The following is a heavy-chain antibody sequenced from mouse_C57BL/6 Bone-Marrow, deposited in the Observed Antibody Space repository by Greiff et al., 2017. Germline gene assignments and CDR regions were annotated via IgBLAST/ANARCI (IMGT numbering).Heavy chain of an antibody. CDR2: IDPSDSYT. CDR1: GYTFTSYW. D-gene: IGHD1-1*01. CDR3: ARGIYYGSSYDFFDY. V-gene: IGHV1-69*01. Sequence: QVQLQQPGAELVMPGASVKLSCKASGYTFTSYWMHWVKQRPGQGLEWIGEIDPSDSYTNYNQKFKGKSTLTVDKSSSTAYMQRSSLTSEDAAVYYCARGIYYGSSYDFFDYWGQGTTLTVSS. J-gene: IGHJ2*01.